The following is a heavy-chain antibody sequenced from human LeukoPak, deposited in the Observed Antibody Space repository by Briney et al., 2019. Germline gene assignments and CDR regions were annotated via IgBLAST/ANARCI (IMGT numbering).Heavy chain of an antibody. Sequence: GASVKVSCKASGYTFTSYDINWVRQATGQGLEWMGWMNPNSGNTGYAQKFQGRVTMTRNNSITTAYMELSSMRSEDTAVYYCARAANYYDFWSGYSYYYYGMDVWGQGSTVTVSS. CDR1: GYTFTSYD. D-gene: IGHD3-3*01. CDR3: ARAANYYDFWSGYSYYYYGMDV. V-gene: IGHV1-8*01. J-gene: IGHJ6*02. CDR2: MNPNSGNT.